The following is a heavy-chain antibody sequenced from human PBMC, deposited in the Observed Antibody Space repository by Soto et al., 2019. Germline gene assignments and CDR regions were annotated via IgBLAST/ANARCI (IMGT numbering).Heavy chain of an antibody. D-gene: IGHD6-19*01. J-gene: IGHJ6*02. CDR2: INSDGSST. CDR3: ARVRIAVAGPYYYYGMDV. CDR1: GFTFSSYW. V-gene: IGHV3-74*01. Sequence: PGGSLRLSCAASGFTFSSYWMHWVRQAPGKGLVWVSRINSDGSSTSYADSVKGRFTISRDNAKNTLYLQMNSLRAEDTAVYYCARVRIAVAGPYYYYGMDVWGQGTTVTVSS.